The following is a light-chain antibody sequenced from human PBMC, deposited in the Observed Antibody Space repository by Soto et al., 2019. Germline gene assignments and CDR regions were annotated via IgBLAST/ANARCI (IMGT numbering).Light chain of an antibody. Sequence: IVMTHSPTTLSVSPGEIATLSFGAIHSVSTNLAWYQQKPGQVPSLLIYGASTRASGIPARFSGSESGTDFTLTISSLQPEDFATYYCQQLKSYPQTFGQGTKVDIK. J-gene: IGKJ1*01. V-gene: IGKV3-15*01. CDR3: QQLKSYPQT. CDR1: HSVSTN. CDR2: GAS.